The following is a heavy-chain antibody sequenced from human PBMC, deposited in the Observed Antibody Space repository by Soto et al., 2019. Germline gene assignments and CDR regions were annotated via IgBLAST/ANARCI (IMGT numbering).Heavy chain of an antibody. V-gene: IGHV4-59*08. CDR3: ARHYSSGSRNWFDP. CDR1: GGSIGSYY. CDR2: IYYSGST. Sequence: PSETLSLTCTVSGGSIGSYYWSWIRQPPGKGLEWIGYIYYSGSTNYNPSLRSRVTISVDTSKNQFSLKLSSVTAADTAVFYCARHYSSGSRNWFDPWGQGTLVTVSS. D-gene: IGHD6-19*01. J-gene: IGHJ5*02.